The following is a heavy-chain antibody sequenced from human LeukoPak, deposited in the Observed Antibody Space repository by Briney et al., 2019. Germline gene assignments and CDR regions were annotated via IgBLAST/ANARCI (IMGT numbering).Heavy chain of an antibody. CDR1: GGSISSYY. CDR2: IYYSGST. Sequence: SETLSLTCTVSGGSISSYYWSWIRQPPGKGLEWIGSIYYSGSTYYNPSLKSRVTISVDTSKNQFSLKLSSVTAADTAVYYCARESIAARRRAFDIWGQGTMVTVSS. V-gene: IGHV4-59*12. J-gene: IGHJ3*02. D-gene: IGHD6-6*01. CDR3: ARESIAARRRAFDI.